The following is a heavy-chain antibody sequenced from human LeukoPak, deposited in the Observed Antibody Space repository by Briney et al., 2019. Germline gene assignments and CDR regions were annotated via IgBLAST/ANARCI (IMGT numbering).Heavy chain of an antibody. J-gene: IGHJ4*02. CDR2: IKQDGSEK. Sequence: TGGSLRLSCAASGFTFSSYWISWVRQAPGKGLEWVANIKQDGSEKYYVDSVKGRFTISRDNAKNSLYLQMNSLRAEDTAVYYCARDLLPDGSGNIQGYWGQGTLVTVSS. V-gene: IGHV3-7*01. CDR1: GFTFSSYW. CDR3: ARDLLPDGSGNIQGY. D-gene: IGHD3-10*01.